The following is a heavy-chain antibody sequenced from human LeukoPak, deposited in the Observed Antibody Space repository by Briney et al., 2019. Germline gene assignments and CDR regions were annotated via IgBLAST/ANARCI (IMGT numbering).Heavy chain of an antibody. CDR2: IHTGSSPT. V-gene: IGHV3-48*03. CDR1: GFSLDDYA. Sequence: AGRSLRLSCVGSGFSLDDYAMHWVRQVPGKGLEWVSYIHTGSSPTSYADSVKGRFTISRDNAKNSLYLQMNSLRAEDTAVYYCARVRSYFYYYYMDVWGKGTMVTVSS. CDR3: ARVRSYFYYYYMDV. J-gene: IGHJ6*03. D-gene: IGHD3-10*01.